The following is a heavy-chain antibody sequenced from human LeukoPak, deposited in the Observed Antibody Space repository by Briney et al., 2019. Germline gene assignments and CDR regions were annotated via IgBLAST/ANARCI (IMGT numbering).Heavy chain of an antibody. CDR3: ARVYYYDSSGYFDN. D-gene: IGHD3-22*01. CDR1: GYSISSGYY. CDR2: IYHRGST. Sequence: SETLSLTCTVSGYSISSGYYWGWIRQPPGKGLEWIGSIYHRGSTYYNPSLKSRVTISVDTSKNQFSLKLSSVTAADTAVYYCARVYYYDSSGYFDNWGQGTLSPSPQ. V-gene: IGHV4-38-2*02. J-gene: IGHJ4*02.